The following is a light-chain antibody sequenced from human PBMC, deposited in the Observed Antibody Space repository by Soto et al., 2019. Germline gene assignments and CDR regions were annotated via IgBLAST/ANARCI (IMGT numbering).Light chain of an antibody. CDR2: WAS. V-gene: IGKV4-1*01. Sequence: DIVMTQSPDSLAVSLGERATINCKSSQSVLYSSNNKNYLAWYQHKPGQPPKLLIYWASTRESGVPDRFSGSGSGTDFTLTISSLQAEDVAVYYCQQHYNIPFTFGPGTKVDIK. CDR1: QSVLYSSNNKNY. CDR3: QQHYNIPFT. J-gene: IGKJ3*01.